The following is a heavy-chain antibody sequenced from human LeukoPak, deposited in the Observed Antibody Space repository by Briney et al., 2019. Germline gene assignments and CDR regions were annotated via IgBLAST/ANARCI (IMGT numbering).Heavy chain of an antibody. V-gene: IGHV3-48*01. CDR1: GFTFSSYS. CDR2: ISGSSSTI. CDR3: ARKQPGYYYMDV. D-gene: IGHD6-13*01. J-gene: IGHJ6*03. Sequence: PGGSLRLSCAASGFTFSSYSMHCVRQAPGKGLEGVSYISGSSSTIYYAAAVKGRFTISRDNAKNSLFLQMNSLRADDTAVYYCARKQPGYYYMDVWGKGTTVTVSS.